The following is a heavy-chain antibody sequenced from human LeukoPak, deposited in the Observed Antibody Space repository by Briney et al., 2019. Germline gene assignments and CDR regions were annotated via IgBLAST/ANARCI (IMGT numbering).Heavy chain of an antibody. CDR1: GFTFSSYW. CDR3: AKEGSSGWYGDY. Sequence: GGSLRLSCAASGFTFSSYWMSWVRQAPGKGLEWVAVISYDGSTGHYTDSVKGRFTISRDNSKNTVYLQMSGLRVEDTAVYYCAKEGSSGWYGDYWGQGTLVTVSS. V-gene: IGHV3-30*18. D-gene: IGHD6-19*01. J-gene: IGHJ4*02. CDR2: ISYDGSTG.